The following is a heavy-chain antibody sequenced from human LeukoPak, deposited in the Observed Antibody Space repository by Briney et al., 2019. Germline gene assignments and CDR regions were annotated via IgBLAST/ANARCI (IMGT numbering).Heavy chain of an antibody. D-gene: IGHD3-3*01. CDR2: MNPNSGNT. CDR1: GYTFTSYD. CDR3: ARGDKPRITIFAVVRVPPRFYY. J-gene: IGHJ4*02. Sequence: ASVKVSCKASGYTFTSYDINWVRQATGQGLEWMGWMNPNSGNTGYAQKFQGRVTMTRNTSISTAYMELSSLRSEDTAVYYCARGDKPRITIFAVVRVPPRFYYWGQGTLVTVSS. V-gene: IGHV1-8*01.